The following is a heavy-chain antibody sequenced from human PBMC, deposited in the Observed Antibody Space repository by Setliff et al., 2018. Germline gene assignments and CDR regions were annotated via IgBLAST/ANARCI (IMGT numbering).Heavy chain of an antibody. CDR3: ARGRWPFDY. V-gene: IGHV4-34*01. J-gene: IGHJ4*02. CDR2: INHSGST. CDR1: GGSISSYY. Sequence: PSETLSLTCTVSGGSISSYYMDWVRQPPGKGLEWIGEINHSGSTNYNPSLKSRVTISVDTSKNQFSLKLSSVTAADTAVYYCARGRWPFDYWGQGTLVTVSS. D-gene: IGHD2-15*01.